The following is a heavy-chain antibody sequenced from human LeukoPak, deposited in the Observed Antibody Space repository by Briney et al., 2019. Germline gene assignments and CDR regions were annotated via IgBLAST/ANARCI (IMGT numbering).Heavy chain of an antibody. J-gene: IGHJ4*02. CDR2: ISYDGSNT. V-gene: IGHV3-30*18. Sequence: GRSLRLSCAASGFTSISFGMHWDRPLPGKGLGWEGVISYDGSNTYYADTVKGRVTISRDNSKNTLYLQMNSLRAEDTAVYYCAKDFVDWGVAGPFDYWGQVTLVTVSS. CDR1: GFTSISFG. CDR3: AKDFVDWGVAGPFDY. D-gene: IGHD6-19*01.